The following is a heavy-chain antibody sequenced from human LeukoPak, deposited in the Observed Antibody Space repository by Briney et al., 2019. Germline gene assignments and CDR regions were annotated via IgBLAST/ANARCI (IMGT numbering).Heavy chain of an antibody. CDR3: ARWIGDYGGKGSNYYYYYYMDV. Sequence: SETLSVTCAVYGGSFSGYYWSWIRQPPGKGLEWIGEINHSGSTNYNPSLKSRVTISVDTSKNQFSLKLSSVTAADTAVYYCARWIGDYGGKGSNYYYYYYMDVWGKGTTVTVSS. CDR2: INHSGST. D-gene: IGHD4-23*01. V-gene: IGHV4-34*01. J-gene: IGHJ6*03. CDR1: GGSFSGYY.